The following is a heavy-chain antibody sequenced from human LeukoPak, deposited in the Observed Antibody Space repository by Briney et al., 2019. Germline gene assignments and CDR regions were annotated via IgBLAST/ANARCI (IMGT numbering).Heavy chain of an antibody. CDR1: GGSISSYY. D-gene: IGHD5-18*01. J-gene: IGHJ5*02. Sequence: SETLSLTCTVSGGSISSYYWSWIRQPPGKGLEWIGYIYYSGSTNYNPSLKSRVTISVDTSKNQFSLKLSSVTAADTTVYYCARLGYGNGRVNWFDPWGQGNLVTVSS. V-gene: IGHV4-59*08. CDR3: ARLGYGNGRVNWFDP. CDR2: IYYSGST.